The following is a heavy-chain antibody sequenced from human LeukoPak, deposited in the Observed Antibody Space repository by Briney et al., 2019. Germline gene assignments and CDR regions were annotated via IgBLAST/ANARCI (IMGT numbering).Heavy chain of an antibody. J-gene: IGHJ3*02. CDR3: ARRLVLGYCSSTSCPDAFDI. Sequence: GGSLRLSCAASGFTFSSYSMNWVRQAPGKGLEWVSSISSSSSYIYYADSVKGRFTISRDNAKNSLYLQMNSLRAEDTAVYYCARRLVLGYCSSTSCPDAFDIWAKGQWSPSLQ. D-gene: IGHD2-2*01. CDR1: GFTFSSYS. CDR2: ISSSSSYI. V-gene: IGHV3-21*01.